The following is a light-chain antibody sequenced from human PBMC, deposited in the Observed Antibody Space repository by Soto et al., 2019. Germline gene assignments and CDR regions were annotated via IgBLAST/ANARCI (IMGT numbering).Light chain of an antibody. V-gene: IGLV1-44*01. J-gene: IGLJ3*02. Sequence: QSVLTQPPSASGTPGQRVIISCSGSSSNLGSNSGNWYQQLPGTAPKLLIYNTYQRPLGVPDRFSGSKSGTSASLAISGLQSEDEGDYFCAAWDDSLNGPVFGGGTQLTDL. CDR3: AAWDDSLNGPV. CDR2: NTY. CDR1: SSNLGSNS.